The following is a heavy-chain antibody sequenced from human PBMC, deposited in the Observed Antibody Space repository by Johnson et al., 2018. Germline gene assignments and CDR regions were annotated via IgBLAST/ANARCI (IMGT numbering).Heavy chain of an antibody. V-gene: IGHV3-30*18. CDR1: GFNFRAYG. CDR2: ISYDESET. CDR3: AKDYYDSSGSQPFDT. Sequence: VQLVESGGGVVQPGRSLRLSCAASGFNFRAYGMNWVRQAPGKGLQWVALISYDESETFYSDSVKGRFTVSRDNSKDTLYLQMTSLGVEDTAVYYCAKDYYDSSGSQPFDTWGQGTMVTVSS. D-gene: IGHD3-22*01. J-gene: IGHJ3*02.